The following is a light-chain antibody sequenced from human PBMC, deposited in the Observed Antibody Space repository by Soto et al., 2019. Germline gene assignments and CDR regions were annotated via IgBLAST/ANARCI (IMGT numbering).Light chain of an antibody. CDR2: EVS. Sequence: QSALTQPASVSGSPGQSIAISCTGTSSDVGGHKYVSWYQQHPGKAPKLMIYEVSNRPSGVSDRFSGSKSANTASLTISGLQAEDEAEYYCSSYTSTSTQYVFGTGTKLTVL. CDR1: SSDVGGHKY. J-gene: IGLJ1*01. V-gene: IGLV2-14*01. CDR3: SSYTSTSTQYV.